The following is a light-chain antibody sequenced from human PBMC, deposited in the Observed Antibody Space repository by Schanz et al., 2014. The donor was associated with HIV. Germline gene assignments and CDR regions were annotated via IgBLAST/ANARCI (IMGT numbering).Light chain of an antibody. CDR3: QQSAGDPT. CDR2: KAS. V-gene: IGKV1-5*03. CDR1: QSISSW. J-gene: IGKJ5*01. Sequence: DIQMTQSPSTLSASVGDRVTITCRASQSISSWLAWYQQRPGKAPKLLISKASTLQSGVPSRFSGSGSGTDFTLTISSLQPEDSAVYFCQQSAGDPTFGQGTRLEIK.